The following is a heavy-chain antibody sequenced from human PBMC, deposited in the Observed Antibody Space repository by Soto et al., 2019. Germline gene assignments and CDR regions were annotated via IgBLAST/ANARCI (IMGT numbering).Heavy chain of an antibody. CDR3: AREDVAGRPPPYCYHGLDV. CDR1: GFTFRTSA. V-gene: IGHV3-30*03. Sequence: QVQLVESGGNMVQPGRSLRLSCAASGFTFRTSAMHWVRQAPGKGLEWVAFISYDGSLKYYADSVKGRFSISRDNSNNSLHLQKNSLRPEDTGVYYCAREDVAGRPPPYCYHGLDVWGRGTTVTVSS. D-gene: IGHD6-6*01. CDR2: ISYDGSLK. J-gene: IGHJ6*02.